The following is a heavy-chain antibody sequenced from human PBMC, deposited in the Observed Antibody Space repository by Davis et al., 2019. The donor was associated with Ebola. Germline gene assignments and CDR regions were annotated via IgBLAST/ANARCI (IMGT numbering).Heavy chain of an antibody. D-gene: IGHD4-17*01. J-gene: IGHJ4*02. V-gene: IGHV4-34*01. CDR1: GGSFSGYY. CDR2: INHSGST. CDR3: ATQKGYGDLAGY. Sequence: PGGSLRLSCAVYGGSFSGYYWSWIRQPPGKGLEWIGEINHSGSTNYNPSLKSRVTISVDTSKNQFSLKLSSVTAADTAVYYCATQKGYGDLAGYWGQGTLVTVSS.